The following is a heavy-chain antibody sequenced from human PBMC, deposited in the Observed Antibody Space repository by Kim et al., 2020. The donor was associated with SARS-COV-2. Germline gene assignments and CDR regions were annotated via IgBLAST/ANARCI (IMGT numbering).Heavy chain of an antibody. Sequence: ASVKVSCKASGYTFTSYGISWVRQAPGQGLEWMGWISAYNGNTNYAQKLQGRVTMTTDTSTSTAYMELRSLRSDDTAVYYCARDLSAILWFGESNDAFDIWGQGTMGTVSS. V-gene: IGHV1-18*01. CDR1: GYTFTSYG. D-gene: IGHD3-10*01. CDR2: ISAYNGNT. J-gene: IGHJ3*02. CDR3: ARDLSAILWFGESNDAFDI.